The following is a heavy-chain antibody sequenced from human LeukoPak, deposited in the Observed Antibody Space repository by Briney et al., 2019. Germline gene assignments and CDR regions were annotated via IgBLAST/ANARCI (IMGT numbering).Heavy chain of an antibody. D-gene: IGHD7-27*01. J-gene: IGHJ4*02. CDR3: AKVFLGPRYYFDY. V-gene: IGHV3-23*01. CDR2: ISGSGGST. CDR1: GFTFSSYA. Sequence: PGGSLRLSCAASGFTFSSYAMSWVRQAPGKGREWVSAISGSGGSTYYADSVKGRLTTSTDNSKNTLYLQMNSLRAEDTAVYYCAKVFLGPRYYFDYWGQGTLVTVSS.